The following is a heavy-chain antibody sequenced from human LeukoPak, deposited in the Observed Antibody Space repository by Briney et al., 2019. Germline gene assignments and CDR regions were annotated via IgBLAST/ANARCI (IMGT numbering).Heavy chain of an antibody. D-gene: IGHD6-19*01. CDR3: AKGGASSGWYHLGHFDY. J-gene: IGHJ4*02. CDR2: MNPNSGNT. CDR1: GYIFTSSD. Sequence: GASVKVSCKASGYIFTSSDINWVRQATGQGLEWMGWMNPNSGNTGYAQNFQGRVTMTRNTSINTAYMELSSLRSEDTAVYYCAKGGASSGWYHLGHFDYWGQGTLVTVSS. V-gene: IGHV1-8*01.